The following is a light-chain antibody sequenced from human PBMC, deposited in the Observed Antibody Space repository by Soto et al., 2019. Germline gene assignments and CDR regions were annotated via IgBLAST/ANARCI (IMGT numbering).Light chain of an antibody. J-gene: IGKJ1*01. CDR3: QQCGSLPGT. Sequence: EIVLTQSPATLSLSPGERATLSCRASQSVSSSYLAWYQQKPGQAPRLLIYGASSRATGIPDRFSGSGSGTDFTLTISRLEPEDFAVYYCQQCGSLPGTFGQGTKVDIK. CDR1: QSVSSSY. V-gene: IGKV3-20*01. CDR2: GAS.